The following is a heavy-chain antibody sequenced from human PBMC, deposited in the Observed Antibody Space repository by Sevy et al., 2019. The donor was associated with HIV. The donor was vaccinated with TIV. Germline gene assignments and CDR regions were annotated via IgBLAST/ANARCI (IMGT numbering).Heavy chain of an antibody. CDR2: ISYDGSNK. D-gene: IGHD3-3*01. V-gene: IGHV3-30-3*01. CDR1: GFTFSSYA. CDR3: TRVLWSGYSYDY. Sequence: GGSLRLSCAASGFTFSSYAMHWVRQAPGKGLEWVAVISYDGSNKYYADSVKGRFTISRDNSKNTLYLQMNSLRAEDTAVYYCTRVLWSGYSYDYWGQGTLVTVSS. J-gene: IGHJ4*02.